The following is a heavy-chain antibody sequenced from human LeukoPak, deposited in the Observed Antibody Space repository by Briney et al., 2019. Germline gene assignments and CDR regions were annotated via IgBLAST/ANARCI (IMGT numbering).Heavy chain of an antibody. V-gene: IGHV3-23*01. CDR1: GFTFSTDD. J-gene: IGHJ4*02. CDR3: AQGSWGDD. Sequence: GGSLRLSCAASGFTFSTDDMTWVRQAPGKGLEWVSTITGGGDSTYYADSVQGRFTFSRDNSENTVYLQMNSLRAEDTAVYYCAQGSWGDDWGQGTLVTVSS. D-gene: IGHD3-10*01. CDR2: ITGGGDST.